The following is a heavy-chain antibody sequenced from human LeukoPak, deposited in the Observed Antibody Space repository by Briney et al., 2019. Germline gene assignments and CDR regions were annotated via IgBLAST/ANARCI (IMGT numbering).Heavy chain of an antibody. D-gene: IGHD1-26*01. CDR1: GGSFSGYY. CDR2: IYHSGST. J-gene: IGHJ6*03. CDR3: ARDREYSGSPENYYYYMDV. Sequence: ASETLSLTCAVYGGSFSGYYWSWIRQPPGKGLEWIGEIYHSGSTNYNPSLKSRVTISVDKSKNQFSLKLSSVTAADTAVYYCARDREYSGSPENYYYYMDVWGKGTTVTVSS. V-gene: IGHV4-34*01.